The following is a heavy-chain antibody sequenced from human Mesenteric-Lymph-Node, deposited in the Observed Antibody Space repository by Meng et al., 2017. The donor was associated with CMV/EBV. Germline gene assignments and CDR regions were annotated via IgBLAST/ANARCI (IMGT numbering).Heavy chain of an antibody. J-gene: IGHJ4*02. CDR3: ALKPVDTYYFDY. Sequence: GESLKISCAASGFTFSSYAMSWVRQAPGKGLGWVSAISGSGGSTYYADSVKGRFTISRDNSKNTLYLQMNSLRAEDTAVYYCALKPVDTYYFDYWGQGTLVTVSS. D-gene: IGHD5-18*01. V-gene: IGHV3-23*01. CDR1: GFTFSSYA. CDR2: ISGSGGST.